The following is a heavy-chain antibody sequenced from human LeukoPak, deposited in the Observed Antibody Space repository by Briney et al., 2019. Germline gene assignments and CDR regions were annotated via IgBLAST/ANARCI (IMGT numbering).Heavy chain of an antibody. V-gene: IGHV1-8*03. CDR2: MNPNSGNT. D-gene: IGHD3-16*02. CDR3: ARGNWRYYDYVWGSYRNPSFDY. Sequence: ASVKVSCKASGYTFTSHDINWVRQATGQGLEWMGWMNPNSGNTGYAQKFQGRVTITRNTSISTAYMELSSLRSEDTAVYYCARGNWRYYDYVWGSYRNPSFDYWGQGTLVTVSS. CDR1: GYTFTSHD. J-gene: IGHJ4*02.